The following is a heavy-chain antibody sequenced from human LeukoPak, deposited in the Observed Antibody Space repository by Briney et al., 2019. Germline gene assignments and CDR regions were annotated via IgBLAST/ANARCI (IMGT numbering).Heavy chain of an antibody. CDR3: AREDGYNPLDY. Sequence: PGGSLRVSCAASGFTLSSYSMGWGRQTPGEGLEWVSSISGSSTYISYADSVKGRFTISRDNVKNSLYLQMNSLRAEDTAVYYCAREDGYNPLDYWGQGTLVTVSS. D-gene: IGHD5-24*01. CDR1: GFTLSSYS. J-gene: IGHJ4*02. CDR2: ISGSSTYI. V-gene: IGHV3-21*01.